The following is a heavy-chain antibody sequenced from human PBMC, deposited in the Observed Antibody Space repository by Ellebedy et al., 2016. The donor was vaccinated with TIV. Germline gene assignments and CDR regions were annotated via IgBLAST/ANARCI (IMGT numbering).Heavy chain of an antibody. CDR1: GFTFNSHW. D-gene: IGHD3-10*01. CDR2: IKQDGTEE. J-gene: IGHJ4*02. CDR3: ARTYQTAMVRGVISPCDY. Sequence: GESLKISCAVSGFTFNSHWMTWVRQAPGKGLEWVANIKQDGTEEYYVDSVKGRFTISRDNAKNSLYLQMNSLRAEDMAVYYCARTYQTAMVRGVISPCDYWGQGTLVTVSS. V-gene: IGHV3-7*01.